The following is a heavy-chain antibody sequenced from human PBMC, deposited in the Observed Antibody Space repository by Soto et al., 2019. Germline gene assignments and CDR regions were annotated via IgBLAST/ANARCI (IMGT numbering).Heavy chain of an antibody. D-gene: IGHD3-22*01. CDR3: ARDRGPSSGYYPYWFDP. CDR2: IYYSGST. Sequence: PSETLSLTCTVSGGSISSGGYSWSWIRQHPGKGLEWIGYIYYSGSTYYNPSLKSRVTISVDTSRNQFSLIVNSVTAADTAVYYCARDRGPSSGYYPYWFDPWGQGALVTVSS. V-gene: IGHV4-31*03. J-gene: IGHJ5*02. CDR1: GGSISSGGYS.